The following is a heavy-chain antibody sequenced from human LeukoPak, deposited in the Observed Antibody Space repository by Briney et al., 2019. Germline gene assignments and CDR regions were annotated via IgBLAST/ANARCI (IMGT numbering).Heavy chain of an antibody. Sequence: SVKVSCKASGGTFISYAISWVRQAPGQGLEWMGGIIPIFGTANYAQKFQGRVTITADESTSTAYMELSSLRSEDTAVYYCARDIVVVTAIRWGDAFDIWGQGTMVTVSS. D-gene: IGHD2-21*02. CDR1: GGTFISYA. J-gene: IGHJ3*02. V-gene: IGHV1-69*13. CDR3: ARDIVVVTAIRWGDAFDI. CDR2: IIPIFGTA.